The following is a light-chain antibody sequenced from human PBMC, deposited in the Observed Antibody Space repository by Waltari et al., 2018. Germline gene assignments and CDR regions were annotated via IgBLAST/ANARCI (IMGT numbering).Light chain of an antibody. CDR1: QGINNW. V-gene: IGKV1-5*03. CDR2: KTS. J-gene: IGKJ1*01. Sequence: CRAIQGINNWLAWYQQKPGKAPKPLIYKTSTLESGVPSSFSGSGYGTEFTLTISSLQPDDFATYYCQQYNDNATWTFGQGTKVEVK. CDR3: QQYNDNATWT.